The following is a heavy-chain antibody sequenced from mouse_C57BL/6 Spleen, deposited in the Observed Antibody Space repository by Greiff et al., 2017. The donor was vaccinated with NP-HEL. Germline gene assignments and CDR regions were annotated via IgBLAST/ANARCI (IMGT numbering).Heavy chain of an antibody. CDR2: IYPGDGDT. D-gene: IGHD1-1*01. CDR3: ARNYYYYGSSYDYFDY. Sequence: VQLQQSGPELVKPGASVKISCKASGYAFSSSWMNWVKQRPGKGLEWIGRIYPGDGDTNYNGKFKGKATLTADKSSSTAYMQLSSLTSEDSAVYFCARNYYYYGSSYDYFDYWGQGTTLTVSS. CDR1: GYAFSSSW. V-gene: IGHV1-82*01. J-gene: IGHJ2*01.